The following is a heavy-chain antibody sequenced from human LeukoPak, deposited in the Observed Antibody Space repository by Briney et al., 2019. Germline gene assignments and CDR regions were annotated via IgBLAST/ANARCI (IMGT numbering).Heavy chain of an antibody. J-gene: IGHJ6*03. CDR1: GGSIRSYN. V-gene: IGHV4-59*08. CDR3: ARQDALGKFPPPYYLDV. D-gene: IGHD1-26*01. CDR2: ISETGST. Sequence: SETLSLTCAASGGSIRSYNWNWIRQPPGKGLEWIGYISETGSTNYNSSLENRVTLSLDTSKSQISLNLRSATVADTAVYYCARQDALGKFPPPYYLDVWGKGTTVIVS.